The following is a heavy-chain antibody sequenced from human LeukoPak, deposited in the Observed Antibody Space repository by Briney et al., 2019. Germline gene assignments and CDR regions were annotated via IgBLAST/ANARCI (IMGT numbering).Heavy chain of an antibody. CDR2: ISWNSGSI. CDR1: GFTFSSYA. CDR3: AKDNYYDSSGYPFFDY. D-gene: IGHD3-22*01. V-gene: IGHV3-9*01. J-gene: IGHJ4*02. Sequence: PGGSLRLSCAASGFTFSSYAMHWVRQAPGKGLEWVSGISWNSGSIGYADSVKGRFTISRDNAKNSLYLQMNSLRAEDTALYYCAKDNYYDSSGYPFFDYWGQGTLVTVSS.